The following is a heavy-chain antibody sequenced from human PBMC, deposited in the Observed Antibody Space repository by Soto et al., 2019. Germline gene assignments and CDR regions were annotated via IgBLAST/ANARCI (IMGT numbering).Heavy chain of an antibody. CDR2: ISYDGSNK. V-gene: IGHV3-30-3*01. Sequence: QVQLVESGGGVVQPGRFLRLSCAASGFTFSSYAMHWVRQAPGKGLEWVAVISYDGSNKYYADSVKGRFTISRDNSKNTLYLQMNSLRAEDTAVYYCARPRGGNWNIGAFDIWGQGTMVTVSS. CDR1: GFTFSSYA. J-gene: IGHJ3*02. D-gene: IGHD1-1*01. CDR3: ARPRGGNWNIGAFDI.